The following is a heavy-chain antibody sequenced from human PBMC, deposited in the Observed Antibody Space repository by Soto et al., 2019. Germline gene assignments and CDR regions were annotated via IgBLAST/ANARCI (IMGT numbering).Heavy chain of an antibody. V-gene: IGHV4-30-4*01. CDR3: ARGLFLEWLDKYYFDY. Sequence: SETLSLTCTVSGGSISSGDYYWSWIRQPPGKGLEWIGYIYYSGSTYYNPSLKSRVTISVDTSKNQFSLKLSPVTAADTAVYYCARGLFLEWLDKYYFDYWGQGTLVTVSS. CDR1: GGSISSGDYY. J-gene: IGHJ4*02. D-gene: IGHD3-3*01. CDR2: IYYSGST.